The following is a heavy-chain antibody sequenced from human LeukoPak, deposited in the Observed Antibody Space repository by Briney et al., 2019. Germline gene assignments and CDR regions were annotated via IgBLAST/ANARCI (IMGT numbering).Heavy chain of an antibody. D-gene: IGHD3-22*01. CDR3: ARSYDSGNTCLDY. V-gene: IGHV3-30*03. J-gene: IGHJ4*02. Sequence: GGSLRLSCAASGFTFSSYGMHWVRQAPGKGLEWVAVISYDGSNKYYADSVKGRFTISRDNSKNTLYLQMNSLRAEDTAVYYCARSYDSGNTCLDYWGQGTLVTVSS. CDR1: GFTFSSYG. CDR2: ISYDGSNK.